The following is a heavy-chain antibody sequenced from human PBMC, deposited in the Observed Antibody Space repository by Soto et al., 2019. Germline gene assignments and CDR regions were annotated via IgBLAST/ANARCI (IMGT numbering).Heavy chain of an antibody. D-gene: IGHD7-27*01. J-gene: IGHJ5*01. CDR1: GGSISSGDYY. Sequence: SETLSLTCTVSGGSISSGDYYWSWIRQPPGKGLEWIGYIYYSGSTYYNPSLKSRVTISVDTSKNQFSLKLSSVTAADTAVYFCARGRYCLTGRCFPNWFDSWGQGALVTVSS. CDR3: ARGRYCLTGRCFPNWFDS. V-gene: IGHV4-30-4*01. CDR2: IYYSGST.